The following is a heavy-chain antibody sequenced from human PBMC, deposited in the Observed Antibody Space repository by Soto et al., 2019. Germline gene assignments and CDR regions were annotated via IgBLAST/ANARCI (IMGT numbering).Heavy chain of an antibody. D-gene: IGHD1-26*01. CDR1: GFSITSFA. CDR3: AKVLYSGSYSGALEH. J-gene: IGHJ1*01. CDR2: ISASGGST. V-gene: IGHV3-23*01. Sequence: GGSLRLSCVASGFSITSFAMSWVRQAPGKGLEWASAISASGGSTYADSVKGRFTISRDNSKNTLYLQMNSLRVEDKAVYYCAKVLYSGSYSGALEHWGQGALVTVSS.